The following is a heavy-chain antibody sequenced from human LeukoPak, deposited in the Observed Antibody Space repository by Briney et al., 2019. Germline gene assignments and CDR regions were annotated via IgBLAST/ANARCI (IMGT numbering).Heavy chain of an antibody. CDR2: ISDSGGST. Sequence: PGGSLRLSCAASGFTFSDYYMSWIRQAPGKGLEWVSSISDSGGSTYYADSVKGRFTISRDNSKNTLYLQMNSLRADDTAVYYCAGKPRWGQGTLVTVSS. CDR1: GFTFSDYY. J-gene: IGHJ4*02. CDR3: AGKPR. V-gene: IGHV3-23*01.